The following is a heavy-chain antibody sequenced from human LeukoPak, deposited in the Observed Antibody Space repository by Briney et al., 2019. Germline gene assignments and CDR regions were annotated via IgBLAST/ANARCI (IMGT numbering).Heavy chain of an antibody. J-gene: IGHJ4*02. Sequence: SETLSLTCAVYGGSFSGYYWSWIRQPPGKGLEWIGEINHSGSTNYNPSLKSLVTISVDTSKNQFSLKLSSVTAADTAVYYCARDLYYYDSSGYYVRFGFDYWGQGTLVTVSS. CDR2: INHSGST. CDR3: ARDLYYYDSSGYYVRFGFDY. CDR1: GGSFSGYY. V-gene: IGHV4-34*01. D-gene: IGHD3-22*01.